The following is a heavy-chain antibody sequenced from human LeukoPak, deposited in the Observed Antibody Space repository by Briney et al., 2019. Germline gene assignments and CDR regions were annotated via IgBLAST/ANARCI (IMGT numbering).Heavy chain of an antibody. CDR3: ARVLQGRDGRDF. Sequence: DSLKISCQGLGFDFTNSWIAWLRQMPGKGLQWVGIIYPGGSATRYGPSCQGQATISADKSITAAYRKWSRLKTSDTAVYYCARVLQGRDGRDFWGLGALVTFAS. D-gene: IGHD5-24*01. CDR1: GFDFTNSW. CDR2: IYPGGSAT. V-gene: IGHV5-51*01. J-gene: IGHJ4*02.